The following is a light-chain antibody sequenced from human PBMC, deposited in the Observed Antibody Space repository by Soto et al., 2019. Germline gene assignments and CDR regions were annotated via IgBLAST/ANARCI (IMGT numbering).Light chain of an antibody. CDR2: GTS. CDR3: QQRSSWPFT. CDR1: QSFSSSY. J-gene: IGKJ3*01. V-gene: IGKV3D-20*02. Sequence: EIMMTQSPDALSLSPGERATLSCRASQSFSSSYLAWYQQRPGQPPRLLIYGTSKRATGIPDRFSGSGSGTDFTLTISSLEPEDFAVYYCQQRSSWPFTFGPGTKVDIK.